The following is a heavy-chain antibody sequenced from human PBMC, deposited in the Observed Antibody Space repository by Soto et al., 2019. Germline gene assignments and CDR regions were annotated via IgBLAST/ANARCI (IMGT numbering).Heavy chain of an antibody. CDR3: ARSQGGSSSLDIYYYYYYGMDV. CDR2: SFPIFGTA. J-gene: IGHJ6*02. Sequence: QVQLVQSGAEVKKPGSSVKVSCKAPGGTFSSYAISWVRQAPGQGLEWMGGSFPIFGTANYAQEFQGRVTITADESTSTGYMERSSLRSEDTAVYYCARSQGGSSSLDIYYYYYYGMDVWGQGTTVTVSS. D-gene: IGHD2-15*01. V-gene: IGHV1-69*01. CDR1: GGTFSSYA.